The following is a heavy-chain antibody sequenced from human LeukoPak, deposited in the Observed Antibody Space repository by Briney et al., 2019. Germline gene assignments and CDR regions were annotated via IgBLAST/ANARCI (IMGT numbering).Heavy chain of an antibody. Sequence: GGSLRLSCAASGFTFDDYGMSWVRQAPGKGLEWVSGINWNGGSTGYADSVKGRFTISRDNAKNSLYLQMNSLRAEDTALYYCARDREITLGGGYYFDYWGQGTLVTVSS. J-gene: IGHJ4*02. CDR2: INWNGGST. V-gene: IGHV3-20*04. CDR3: ARDREITLGGGYYFDY. CDR1: GFTFDDYG. D-gene: IGHD3-16*01.